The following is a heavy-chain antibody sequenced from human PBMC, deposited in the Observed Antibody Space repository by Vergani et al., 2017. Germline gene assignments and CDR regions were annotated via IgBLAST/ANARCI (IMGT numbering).Heavy chain of an antibody. V-gene: IGHV3-48*01. CDR3: ARGREGVRGYYDFWSGDYYYYYGMDV. CDR2: ISSSSSTI. J-gene: IGHJ6*02. D-gene: IGHD3-3*01. CDR1: GFTFSSYS. Sequence: EVQLVESGGGLVQPGGSLRLSCAASGFTFSSYSMNWVRQAPGKGLEWVSYISSSSSTIYYADSVKGRFTISRDNAKNSLYLQMNSLRAEDTAVYYCARGREGVRGYYDFWSGDYYYYYGMDVWGQGTTVTVSS.